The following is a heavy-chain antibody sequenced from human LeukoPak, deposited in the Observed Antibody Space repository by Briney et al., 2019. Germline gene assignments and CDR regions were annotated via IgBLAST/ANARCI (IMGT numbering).Heavy chain of an antibody. CDR1: GFTFSSSA. D-gene: IGHD2-15*01. J-gene: IGHJ4*02. V-gene: IGHV3-23*01. CDR3: AKQLGYCSDGSCYFPY. CDR2: NSNNGAYT. Sequence: GGSLRLSCAASGFTFSSSAMSWARPATGKGLEWVSDNSNNGAYTSYADSVQGRFTISRDNSKSTLCLQMNSLRAEDTAVYYCAKQLGYCSDGSCYFPYRGQGTLVTVSS.